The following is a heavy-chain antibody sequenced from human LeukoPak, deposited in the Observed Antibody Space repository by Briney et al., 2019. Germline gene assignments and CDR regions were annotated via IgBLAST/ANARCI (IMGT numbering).Heavy chain of an antibody. V-gene: IGHV4-61*02. D-gene: IGHD1-26*01. J-gene: IGHJ4*02. Sequence: SETLSLTCTVSGGSISSGSYYWSWIRQPAGKGLKWIGRIYTSGSTNYNPSLKSRVTISVDTSKNQFSLKLSSVTAADTAVYYCAREDIVGASPFDYWGQGTLVTVSS. CDR2: IYTSGST. CDR3: AREDIVGASPFDY. CDR1: GGSISSGSYY.